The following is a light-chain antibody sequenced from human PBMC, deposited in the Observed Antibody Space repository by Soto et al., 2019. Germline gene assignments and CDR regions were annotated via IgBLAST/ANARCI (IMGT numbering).Light chain of an antibody. V-gene: IGKV3-20*01. J-gene: IGKJ1*01. CDR2: GVS. CDR1: QSVSSGY. Sequence: EIVLTQSPGTLSLSPRERATLSCRASQSVSSGYLAWYQHKPGQAPRLLIYGVSSRAPGIPDRFSGSGSGTDFTLTISRLEPEDFAVYYCQQYAAPPRTFGQGTQVEVK. CDR3: QQYAAPPRT.